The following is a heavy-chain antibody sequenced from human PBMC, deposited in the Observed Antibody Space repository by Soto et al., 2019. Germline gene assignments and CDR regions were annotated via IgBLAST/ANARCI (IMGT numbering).Heavy chain of an antibody. CDR1: GGSFIGYY. J-gene: IGHJ4*02. CDR2: INHSGST. CDR3: ARGRSRRFLTGITRALKYFDY. V-gene: IGHV4-34*01. Sequence: SETLSLTCAVYGGSFIGYYWIWIRQPPGKGLEWIGEINHSGSTNYNPSLKSRVTISVDTSKNQFSLKLSSVTAADTAVYYCARGRSRRFLTGITRALKYFDYWGQGTLVTVSS. D-gene: IGHD1-20*01.